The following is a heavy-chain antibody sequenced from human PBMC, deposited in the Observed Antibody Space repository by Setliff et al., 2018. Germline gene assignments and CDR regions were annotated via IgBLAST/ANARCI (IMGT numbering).Heavy chain of an antibody. V-gene: IGHV1-69*13. J-gene: IGHJ6*02. D-gene: IGHD6-19*01. CDR2: ILPLFGSA. CDR3: ARGKMDVVAVAGKYCVMDV. CDR1: GGTLRTYA. Sequence: SVKVSCKASGGTLRTYAFNWVRQAPGQGLEWVGGILPLFGSATYARKFQGRVTITADESTSTTYMEVSSLTSEDTAVYYCARGKMDVVAVAGKYCVMDVWGQGTTVTVS.